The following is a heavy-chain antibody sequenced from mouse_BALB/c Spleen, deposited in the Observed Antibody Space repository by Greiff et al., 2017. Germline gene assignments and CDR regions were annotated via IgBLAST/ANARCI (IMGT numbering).Heavy chain of an antibody. J-gene: IGHJ2*01. D-gene: IGHD1-2*01. CDR1: GYTFTSYW. CDR3: ARSYYGGYFDY. Sequence: QVQLQQSGAELVKPGASVKLSCKASGYTFTSYWMHWVKQRPGQGLEWIGEINPSNGRTNYNEKFKSKATLTVDKSSSTAYMQLSSLTSEDSAVYYCARSYYGGYFDYWGQGTTLTVSS. V-gene: IGHV1S81*02. CDR2: INPSNGRT.